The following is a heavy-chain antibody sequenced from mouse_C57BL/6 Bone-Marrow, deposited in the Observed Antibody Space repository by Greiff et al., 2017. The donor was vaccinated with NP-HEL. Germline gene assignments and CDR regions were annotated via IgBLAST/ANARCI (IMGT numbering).Heavy chain of an antibody. CDR3: ASPYDYEGAWFAY. V-gene: IGHV5-6*01. CDR2: ISSGGSYT. Sequence: EVKLVESGGDLVKPGGSLKLSCAASGFTFSSYGMSWVRQTPDKRLEWVGTISSGGSYTYYPDSVKGRFTISRDNAKNTLYLQMSSLKSEDTAMYYCASPYDYEGAWFAYWGQGTLVTVSA. CDR1: GFTFSSYG. D-gene: IGHD2-4*01. J-gene: IGHJ3*01.